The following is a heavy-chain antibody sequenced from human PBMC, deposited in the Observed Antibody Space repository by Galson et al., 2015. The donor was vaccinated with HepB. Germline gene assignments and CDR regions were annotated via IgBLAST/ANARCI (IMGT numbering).Heavy chain of an antibody. D-gene: IGHD1-1*01. CDR3: ARVLTHRYAPNPRGMDV. V-gene: IGHV3-66*01. J-gene: IGHJ6*02. CDR1: GFTVSSNY. CDR2: IYSGGST. Sequence: SLRLSCAASGFTVSSNYMSWVRQAPGKGLEWVSVIYSGGSTYYADSVKGRFTISRDNSKNTLYLQMNSLRAEDTAVYYCARVLTHRYAPNPRGMDVWGQGTTVTVSS.